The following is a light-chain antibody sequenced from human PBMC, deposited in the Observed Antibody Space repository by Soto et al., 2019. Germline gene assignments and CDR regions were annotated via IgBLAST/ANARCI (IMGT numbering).Light chain of an antibody. CDR2: YVS. Sequence: DIQMTQSPSSLSASVGDRVTLTCRASQDIGQYLAWYQQRPGKVPKLLIYYVSNLQSGVPSRFSGSGSGTEFTLSISSLQPDDVATYYCLQYTKYAPGTFGQGTKVEI. V-gene: IGKV1-27*01. J-gene: IGKJ1*01. CDR1: QDIGQY. CDR3: LQYTKYAPGT.